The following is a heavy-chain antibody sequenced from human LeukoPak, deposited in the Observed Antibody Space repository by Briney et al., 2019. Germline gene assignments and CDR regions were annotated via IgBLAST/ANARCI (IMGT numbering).Heavy chain of an antibody. J-gene: IGHJ4*02. V-gene: IGHV1-18*01. CDR1: GYTFTSYG. CDR3: ARTKTYYDFWSGYYTSPLTDY. Sequence: ASVKVSCKASGYTFTSYGISWVRQAPGQGLEWMGWISAYNGNTNYAQKLQGRATMTTDTSTSTAYMELRSLRSDDTAVYYCARTKTYYDFWSGYYTSPLTDYWGQGTLVTVSS. CDR2: ISAYNGNT. D-gene: IGHD3-3*01.